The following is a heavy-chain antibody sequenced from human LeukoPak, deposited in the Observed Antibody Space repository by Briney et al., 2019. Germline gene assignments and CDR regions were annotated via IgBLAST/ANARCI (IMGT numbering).Heavy chain of an antibody. Sequence: PGGSLRLSCAASGFIFSNYGMHWVRQAPGKGLEWVALIWYDGSNKYYTDSVKGRLTISRDNSKNTLYLQMNSLRAEDTAVYYCARDAAGGSGFLLYWGQGTLVTVSS. CDR1: GFIFSNYG. CDR3: ARDAAGGSGFLLY. J-gene: IGHJ4*02. V-gene: IGHV3-33*01. D-gene: IGHD3-10*01. CDR2: IWYDGSNK.